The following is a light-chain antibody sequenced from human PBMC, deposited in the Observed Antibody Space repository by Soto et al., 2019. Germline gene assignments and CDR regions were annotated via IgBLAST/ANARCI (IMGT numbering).Light chain of an antibody. V-gene: IGLV2-14*01. CDR2: EVS. CDR3: SSYTSSDTYV. CDR1: SSDIGGYNH. J-gene: IGLJ1*01. Sequence: QSVLTQPASVSGSPGQSITISCTGTSSDIGGYNHVSWYQQHPGKAPKLMIYEVSDRPSGVSFRFSGSKSGNTASLTISGLQAEDKADYYCSSYTSSDTYVFGTGTKLTVL.